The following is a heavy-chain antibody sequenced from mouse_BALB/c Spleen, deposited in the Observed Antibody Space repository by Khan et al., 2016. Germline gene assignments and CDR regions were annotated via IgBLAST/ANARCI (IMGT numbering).Heavy chain of an antibody. J-gene: IGHJ2*01. V-gene: IGHV1-9*01. CDR3: ARDWAVDY. CDR1: DYTFSSYW. D-gene: IGHD4-1*01. CDR2: ILPGSGST. Sequence: QGQRKQSGAELMKPGASVKISCRATDYTFSSYWIEWIKQRPGHRLEWIGQILPGSGSTHYYENFKGKATFTADTSSNTVYMQLSSLTSEDSAVXSWARDWAVDYWGQGTTLPVSS.